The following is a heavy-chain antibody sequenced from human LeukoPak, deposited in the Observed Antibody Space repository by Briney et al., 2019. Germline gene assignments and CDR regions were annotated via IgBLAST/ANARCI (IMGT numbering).Heavy chain of an antibody. Sequence: GGSLRLSCAASGFTFSNYAMSWVRQAPGKGLEWVSSISASGGTTYYADSVKGRFTISRDNSKNTLYLQMNSLRAEDTAVYYCAKNVEAVLLWFGEFTYYFDYWGQGTLVTVSS. V-gene: IGHV3-23*01. CDR2: ISASGGTT. J-gene: IGHJ4*02. CDR3: AKNVEAVLLWFGEFTYYFDY. CDR1: GFTFSNYA. D-gene: IGHD3-10*01.